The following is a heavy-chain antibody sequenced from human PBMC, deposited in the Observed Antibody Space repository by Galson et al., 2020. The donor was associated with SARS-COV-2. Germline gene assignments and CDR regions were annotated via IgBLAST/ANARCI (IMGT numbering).Heavy chain of an antibody. D-gene: IGHD3-16*01. V-gene: IGHV3-7*01. CDR1: GFTFSSDW. CDR2: INKDGSER. Sequence: GGSLRLSCAASGFTFSSDWMSWVRQAPGKGLEWVANINKDGSERHYVDSVKGRFTVSRDNAKNSLYLQMNSLRAEDTAVYYCVREWGYWGQGTLVTVSS. CDR3: VREWGY. J-gene: IGHJ4*02.